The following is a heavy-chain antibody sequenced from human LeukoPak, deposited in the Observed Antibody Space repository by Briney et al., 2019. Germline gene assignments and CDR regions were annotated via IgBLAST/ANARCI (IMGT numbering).Heavy chain of an antibody. V-gene: IGHV3-7*01. J-gene: IGHJ3*02. CDR1: GFKFSRSW. D-gene: IGHD5-12*01. Sequence: GSLRLSCAASGFKFSRSWMTWVRQAPGEGLEWLGNINEEGSVKNYVDSVKGRFTISRDNAKNSFYLQMNSLSGEDTAVYYCARDSAYNAFDIWGQGTMVTVAS. CDR3: ARDSAYNAFDI. CDR2: INEEGSVK.